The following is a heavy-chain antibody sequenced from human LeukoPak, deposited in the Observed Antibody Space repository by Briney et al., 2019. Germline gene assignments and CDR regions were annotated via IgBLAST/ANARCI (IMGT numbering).Heavy chain of an antibody. D-gene: IGHD3-10*01. J-gene: IGHJ4*02. CDR2: IGTAGDT. CDR1: GFTFSSYD. CDR3: ARATSGFGELLFDY. V-gene: IGHV3-13*01. Sequence: GGTLRLSCAASGFTFSSYDMHWVRQATGKGLEWVSAIGTAGDTYYPGSVKGRFTISRENAKNSLYLQMNSLRAGDTAVYYCARATSGFGELLFDYWGQGTLVTVSS.